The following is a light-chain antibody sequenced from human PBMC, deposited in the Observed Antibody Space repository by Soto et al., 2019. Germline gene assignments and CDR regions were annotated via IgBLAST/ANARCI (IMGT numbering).Light chain of an antibody. CDR2: DAS. V-gene: IGKV3-20*01. CDR3: QQYNYYSWT. Sequence: VLKQSPGTLSFSTGGRAALSCRASQTVRNNYLAWYQQKPGQAPRLLIYDASNRATGIPARFSGSGSGTDFTLTISSLQPDDVATYYCQQYNYYSWTFGQGTKVDI. CDR1: QTVRNNY. J-gene: IGKJ1*01.